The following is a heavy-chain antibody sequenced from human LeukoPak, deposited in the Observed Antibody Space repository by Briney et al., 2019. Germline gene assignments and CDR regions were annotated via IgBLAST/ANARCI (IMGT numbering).Heavy chain of an antibody. J-gene: IGHJ4*02. CDR3: ARGAVALDY. CDR2: IIPILGIA. V-gene: IGHV1-69*04. D-gene: IGHD6-19*01. CDR1: GGTFSSYA. Sequence: SVKVSCKASGGTFSSYAISWVRQAPGQGLEWMRRIIPILGIANYAQKFQGRVTITADKSTSTAYMELSSLRSEDTAVYYCARGAVALDYWGQGTLVTVSS.